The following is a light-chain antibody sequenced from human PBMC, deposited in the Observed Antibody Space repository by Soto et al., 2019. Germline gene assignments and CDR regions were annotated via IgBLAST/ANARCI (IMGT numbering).Light chain of an antibody. J-gene: IGLJ3*02. CDR3: CSYARTRTWV. CDR1: SSDVGSYNL. CDR2: EGT. V-gene: IGLV2-23*01. Sequence: QSALTQPASVSGSPGQSITISCTGTSSDVGSYNLVSWYQQHPGKAPKLVIYEGTKRPSGVSNRFSGSKSGNTPSLTISGLQAEDEADYYCCSYARTRTWVFGGGTKLTVL.